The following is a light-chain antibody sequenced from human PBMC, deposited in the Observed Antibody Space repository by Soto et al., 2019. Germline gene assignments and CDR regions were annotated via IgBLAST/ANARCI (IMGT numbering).Light chain of an antibody. CDR1: QSVLYSSNNKNY. Sequence: DIVMTQSPDSLAVSLGERATINCKSSQSVLYSSNNKNYLAWYQQKPVPSPKMLISLASTRDFGVPDRFSGSGSGKDFTLTISSLQAEDVAVYYCQQYYSSPLTFGQGTKLEI. V-gene: IGKV4-1*01. CDR3: QQYYSSPLT. J-gene: IGKJ2*01. CDR2: LAS.